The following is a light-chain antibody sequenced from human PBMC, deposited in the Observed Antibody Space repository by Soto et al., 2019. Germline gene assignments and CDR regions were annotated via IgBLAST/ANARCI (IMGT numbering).Light chain of an antibody. CDR1: QGIHNNY. CDR3: QQYGSSFPIT. Sequence: EIVLTQSPGTLSLSQGERAAFSCRASQGIHNNYLAWYQQKPGKAPRLLIYAASARATGVPYRFSGTKSGTDFTLTISRLEHEDSAMYYCQQYGSSFPITFGQGTRLEIK. V-gene: IGKV3-20*01. CDR2: AAS. J-gene: IGKJ5*01.